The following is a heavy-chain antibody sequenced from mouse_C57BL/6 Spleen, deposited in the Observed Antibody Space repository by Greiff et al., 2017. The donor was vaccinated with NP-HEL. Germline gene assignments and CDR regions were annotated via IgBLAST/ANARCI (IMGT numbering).Heavy chain of an antibody. CDR3: ARRDYGSSYWYFDV. CDR2: INPSNGGT. V-gene: IGHV1-53*01. CDR1: GYTFTSYW. Sequence: QVQLQQPGTELVKPGASVKLSCKASGYTFTSYWMHWVKQRPGQGLEWIGNINPSNGGTTYNEKFKSKATLTVDKSSSTAYMQLSSLTSEDSAVYYCARRDYGSSYWYFDVWGTGTTVTVSS. D-gene: IGHD1-1*01. J-gene: IGHJ1*03.